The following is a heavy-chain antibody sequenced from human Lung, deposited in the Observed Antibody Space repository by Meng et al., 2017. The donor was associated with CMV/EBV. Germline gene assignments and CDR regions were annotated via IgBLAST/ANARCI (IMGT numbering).Heavy chain of an antibody. CDR1: GFTFGAYA. D-gene: IGHD6-19*01. V-gene: IGHV3-49*04. Sequence: GGSLRLSCRASGFTFGAYAMSWVRQAPGKGLEWVGFIRSKGYGGTIEYAASVKGRFTISKDDSTSIAYLQMNSLKTEDTAVYYCTRGHSSGIWGQGTLVTVSS. J-gene: IGHJ4*02. CDR2: IRSKGYGGTI. CDR3: TRGHSSGI.